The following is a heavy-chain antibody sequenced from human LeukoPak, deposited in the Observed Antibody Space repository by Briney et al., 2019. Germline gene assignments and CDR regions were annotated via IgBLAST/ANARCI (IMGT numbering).Heavy chain of an antibody. D-gene: IGHD4/OR15-4a*01. CDR1: AGSISSGGYY. Sequence: SQTLSPTCTVSAGSISSGGYYWSWIRQHPWNGLEWIGHIYYSGSTYYTPALKSRVNIPVDTSKNQFSLKMSSVTAGDTAVYYCARVRLTRLFDYWGQGTLVTVSS. V-gene: IGHV4-31*03. J-gene: IGHJ4*02. CDR2: IYYSGST. CDR3: ARVRLTRLFDY.